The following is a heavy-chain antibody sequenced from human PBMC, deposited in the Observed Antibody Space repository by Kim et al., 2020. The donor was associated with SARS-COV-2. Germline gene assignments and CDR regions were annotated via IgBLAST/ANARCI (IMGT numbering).Heavy chain of an antibody. CDR3: AKDMDPGGHALDAFDI. J-gene: IGHJ3*02. D-gene: IGHD3-16*01. V-gene: IGHV3-23*01. Sequence: VKGRFTISRDNSKNTLYLQMNSLRAEDTAVYYCAKDMDPGGHALDAFDIWGQGTMVTVSS.